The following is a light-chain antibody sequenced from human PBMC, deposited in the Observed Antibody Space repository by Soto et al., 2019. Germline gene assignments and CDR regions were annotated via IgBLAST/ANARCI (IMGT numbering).Light chain of an antibody. CDR3: SSYTTSNTRQIV. J-gene: IGLJ1*01. Sequence: VLTQPASVSGSPGQSITISCTGTSSDVGGYNYVSWYQQHPGKAPKFMIYDVSNRPSGVSNRFSGSKSGNTASLTISGLQAEDEADYYCSSYTTSNTRQIVFGTGTKVTVL. CDR1: SSDVGGYNY. CDR2: DVS. V-gene: IGLV2-14*01.